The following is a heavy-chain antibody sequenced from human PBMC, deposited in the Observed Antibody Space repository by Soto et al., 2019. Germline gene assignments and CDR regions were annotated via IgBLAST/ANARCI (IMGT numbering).Heavy chain of an antibody. J-gene: IGHJ4*02. CDR2: ISYDGSNK. V-gene: IGHV3-30*18. CDR1: GFTFSSYG. Sequence: GGSLRLSCAASGFTFSSYGMHWVRQAPGKGLEWVAVISYDGSNKYYADSVKGRFTISRDNSKNTLYLQMNSLRAEDTAVYYCAKGDSTDPFIELFDYWGQGTLVTVSS. D-gene: IGHD3-10*01. CDR3: AKGDSTDPFIELFDY.